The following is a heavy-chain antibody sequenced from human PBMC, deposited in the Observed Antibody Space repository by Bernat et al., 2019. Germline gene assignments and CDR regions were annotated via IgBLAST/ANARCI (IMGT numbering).Heavy chain of an antibody. J-gene: IGHJ4*02. Sequence: EVQLVESEGGLVQPGGSLRLSCAASGFTFSSYSMNWVRQAPGKGLEWVSYISSSSSTIYYADSVKGRFTISRDNAKNSLYLQMNSLRDEDTAVYYCARDGVGVLWFRELHDYFDYWGQGTLVTVSS. V-gene: IGHV3-48*02. CDR2: ISSSSSTI. CDR1: GFTFSSYS. D-gene: IGHD3-10*01. CDR3: ARDGVGVLWFRELHDYFDY.